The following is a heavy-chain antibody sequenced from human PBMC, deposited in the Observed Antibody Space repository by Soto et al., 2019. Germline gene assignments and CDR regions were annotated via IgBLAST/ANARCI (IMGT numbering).Heavy chain of an antibody. V-gene: IGHV3-21*01. J-gene: IGHJ6*03. CDR2: ISSSSSYI. D-gene: IGHD2-8*01. CDR3: AREVEGTNGVLPYYYYYMDV. Sequence: GGSLRLSCAASGFTFSSYSMNWVRQAPGKGLEWVSSISSSSSYIYYADSVKGRFTISRDNAKNSLYLQMNSLRAEDTAVYYCAREVEGTNGVLPYYYYYMDVWGKGTTVTVSS. CDR1: GFTFSSYS.